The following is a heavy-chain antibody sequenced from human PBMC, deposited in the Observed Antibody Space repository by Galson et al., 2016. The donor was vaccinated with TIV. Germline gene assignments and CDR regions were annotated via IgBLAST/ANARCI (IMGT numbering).Heavy chain of an antibody. V-gene: IGHV1-3*01. CDR3: ARDFGGSFSPFYGMDV. D-gene: IGHD3-16*01. CDR1: GVTFYSYA. J-gene: IGHJ6*02. CDR2: INAGTGDT. Sequence: SVKVSCKASGVTFYSYAMHWVRQAPGQRFEWMGWINAGTGDTKFSQKFQGRVTLTRDTSASTVYMGLSSLTSEDTAVYYCARDFGGSFSPFYGMDVWGQGTTVTVSS.